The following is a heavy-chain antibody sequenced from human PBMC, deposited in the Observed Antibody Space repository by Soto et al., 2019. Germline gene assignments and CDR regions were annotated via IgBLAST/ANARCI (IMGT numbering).Heavy chain of an antibody. CDR2: IKQDGSEK. J-gene: IGHJ3*02. CDR3: AKTTGWYDAFDI. V-gene: IGHV3-7*05. Sequence: GGSLRLSCAASGFTFSTYAMSWVRQAPGKGLEWVANIKQDGSEKYYVDSVKGRFTISRDNSKNTLYLQMNSLRAEDTAVYYCAKTTGWYDAFDIWGQGTMVTVS. CDR1: GFTFSTYA. D-gene: IGHD6-19*01.